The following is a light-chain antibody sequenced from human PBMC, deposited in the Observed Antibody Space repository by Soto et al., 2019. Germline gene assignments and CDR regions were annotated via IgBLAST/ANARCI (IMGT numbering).Light chain of an antibody. CDR3: QKYDSAPFT. CDR2: GAS. V-gene: IGKV1-27*01. J-gene: IGKJ3*01. CDR1: QGISNY. Sequence: DIQMTQSPSSLSASVGDRVIITCRASQGISNYLAWYQQKPGKVPNVLIYGASTLQSGVPSRFSGSGSGADFTLTISSLQPEDVATYYCQKYDSAPFTFGPGTKVDIK.